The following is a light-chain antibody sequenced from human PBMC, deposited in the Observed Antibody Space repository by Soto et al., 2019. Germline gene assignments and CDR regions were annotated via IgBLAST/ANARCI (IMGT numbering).Light chain of an antibody. CDR2: AAS. Sequence: DIQMTQSPSSLSASVGDRVTITCRASQGISNYLAWYQQKPGKVPKLLIYAASTLQSGVPSRFSGSGSGTDFTLTISSXXPEXXATYYCQKYNSAPRTFGQGTKVEIK. CDR3: QKYNSAPRT. CDR1: QGISNY. V-gene: IGKV1-27*01. J-gene: IGKJ1*01.